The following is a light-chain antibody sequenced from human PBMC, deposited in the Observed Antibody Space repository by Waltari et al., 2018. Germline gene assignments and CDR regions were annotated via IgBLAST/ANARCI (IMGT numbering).Light chain of an antibody. Sequence: EXVLTQSPGTLSLSPGXRAILSCRARQSVSKYLAWYQQKPGQAPRLLIYGASSRATGIPDRFSGSGSGTDFSLTISRLEPEDFAVYYCQQYVSLPATFGQGTKVEIE. CDR2: GAS. CDR3: QQYVSLPAT. V-gene: IGKV3-20*01. J-gene: IGKJ1*01. CDR1: QSVSKY.